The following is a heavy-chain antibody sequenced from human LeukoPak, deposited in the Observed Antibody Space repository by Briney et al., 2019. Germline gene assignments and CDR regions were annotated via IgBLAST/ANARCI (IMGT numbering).Heavy chain of an antibody. D-gene: IGHD2-2*01. V-gene: IGHV3-30-3*01. Sequence: PGRSLRLSCAASGFTFSSYTIHWVRQAPGKGLEWVAFISYDGTNKFYADSVKGRFTISRDNSKSTMYLQMNSLRAEDTAVYYCTRDLLGYCSTTSCHFFDYWGQGTLVTVSS. CDR2: ISYDGTNK. J-gene: IGHJ4*02. CDR3: TRDLLGYCSTTSCHFFDY. CDR1: GFTFSSYT.